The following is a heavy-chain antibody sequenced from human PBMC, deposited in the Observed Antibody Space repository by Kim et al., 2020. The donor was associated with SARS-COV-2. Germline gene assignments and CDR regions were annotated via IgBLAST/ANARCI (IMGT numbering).Heavy chain of an antibody. Sequence: YADAIQGRFTMSGDQSTNTLYLQMNSLRAEDTAVYYCAKARYGDYGDLGYWGQGTLVTVSS. CDR3: AKARYGDYGDLGY. V-gene: IGHV3-66*01. J-gene: IGHJ4*02. D-gene: IGHD4-17*01.